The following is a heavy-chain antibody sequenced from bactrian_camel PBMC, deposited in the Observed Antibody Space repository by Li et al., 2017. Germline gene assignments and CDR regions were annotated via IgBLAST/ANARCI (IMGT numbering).Heavy chain of an antibody. J-gene: IGHJ4*01. D-gene: IGHD1*01. CDR1: GNTLTSSC. CDR2: ISGLGATK. V-gene: IGHV3S42*01. Sequence: VQLVESGGGSVQAGGSLRLSCAASGNTLTSSCMAWFRQAPGKGLEWVSQISGLGATKRYADSVNGRFTISRDNAKNMMYLQMNSLKPEDTAVYYCVRHDTSTDTYSQPESQGTQVTVS.